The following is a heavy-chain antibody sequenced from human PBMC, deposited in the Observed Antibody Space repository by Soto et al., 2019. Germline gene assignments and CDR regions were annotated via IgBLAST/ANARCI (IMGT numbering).Heavy chain of an antibody. D-gene: IGHD3-22*01. CDR2: IKQDGSEK. Sequence: GGSLRLSCAASGFSFDDHAMHWVRQAPGKGLEWVANIKQDGSEKYYVDSVKGRFTISRDNAKNSLYLQMNSLRAEDMAVYYCARDRDVYYYDSSGPDAFDIWGQGTMVTVSS. CDR1: GFSFDDHA. J-gene: IGHJ3*02. CDR3: ARDRDVYYYDSSGPDAFDI. V-gene: IGHV3-7*03.